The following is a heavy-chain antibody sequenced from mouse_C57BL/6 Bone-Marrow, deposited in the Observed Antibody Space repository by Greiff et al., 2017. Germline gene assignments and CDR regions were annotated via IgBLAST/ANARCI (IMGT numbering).Heavy chain of an antibody. CDR3: ASYYGSSYPSWFAY. V-gene: IGHV1-81*01. J-gene: IGHJ3*01. Sequence: VQLQQSGAELARPGASVKLSCKASGYTFTSYGISWVKQRTGQGLEWIGAIYPRSGNTYYNEKVKGKATLTPDKSSSEAYMELRILPSEDSAFYFCASYYGSSYPSWFAYWGQGTLVTVSA. CDR1: GYTFTSYG. CDR2: IYPRSGNT. D-gene: IGHD1-1*01.